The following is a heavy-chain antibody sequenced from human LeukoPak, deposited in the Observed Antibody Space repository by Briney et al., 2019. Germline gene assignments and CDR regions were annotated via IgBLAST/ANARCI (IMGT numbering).Heavy chain of an antibody. CDR1: GFTFDDYA. Sequence: AGGSLRLSCAASGFTFDDYAMHWVRQAPGKGLEWVSGISWNSGSIGYADSVKGRFTISRDNAKNSLYLQMNSLRAEDMALYYCAKEGVLYSSGWHSHFDYWGQGTLVTVSS. CDR3: AKEGVLYSSGWHSHFDY. J-gene: IGHJ4*02. D-gene: IGHD6-19*01. CDR2: ISWNSGSI. V-gene: IGHV3-9*03.